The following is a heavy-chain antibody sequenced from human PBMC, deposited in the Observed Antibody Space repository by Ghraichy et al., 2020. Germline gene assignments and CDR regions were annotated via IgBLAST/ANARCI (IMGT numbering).Heavy chain of an antibody. Sequence: GGSLRLSCAGSGFTFSSYSMNWVRQAPGKGLDWVSCISSSGSTMDYADSVKGRFTISRDNAKNSLYLQMNSLRDEDTAVYYCAREGWYWGQGTQVTVSS. V-gene: IGHV3-48*02. CDR2: ISSSGSTM. D-gene: IGHD2-15*01. CDR3: AREGWY. CDR1: GFTFSSYS. J-gene: IGHJ4*02.